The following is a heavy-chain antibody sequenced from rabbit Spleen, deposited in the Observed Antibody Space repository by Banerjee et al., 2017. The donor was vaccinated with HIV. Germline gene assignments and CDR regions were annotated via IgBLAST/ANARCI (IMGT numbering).Heavy chain of an antibody. V-gene: IGHV1S7*01. J-gene: IGHJ6*01. CDR1: GFTISNNY. Sequence: QLVESRGGLVTPGGSLKLSCKASGFTISNNYWMNWVRQAPGKGLEWIGYIDPDFGITYYANWVNGRFSISRENAQNTVFLQMTSLTAADTATYFCARDGAGGSYFGLWGPGTLVTVS. CDR2: IDPDFGIT. D-gene: IGHD8-1*01. CDR3: ARDGAGGSYFGL.